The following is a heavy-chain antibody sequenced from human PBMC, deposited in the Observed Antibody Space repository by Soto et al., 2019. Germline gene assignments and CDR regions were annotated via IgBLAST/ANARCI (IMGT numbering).Heavy chain of an antibody. D-gene: IGHD1-26*01. Sequence: QVQLVQSGAEVKKPGASVKVSCKASGYTFTSYYMHWVRQAPGQGLEWMGIINPSGGSRSYAHKCQGSVPMTRDTSTSTVYMELSSLRSEDRAVYYCSRDSGSHDYWVQGTMVTV. CDR3: SRDSGSHDY. CDR1: GYTFTSYY. V-gene: IGHV1-46*01. J-gene: IGHJ4*02. CDR2: INPSGGSR.